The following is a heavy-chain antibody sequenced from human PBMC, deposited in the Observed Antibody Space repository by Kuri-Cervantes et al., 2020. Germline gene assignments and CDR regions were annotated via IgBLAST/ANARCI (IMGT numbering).Heavy chain of an antibody. J-gene: IGHJ4*02. CDR2: ISYDGSNK. CDR1: GFTFSSYG. CDR3: ARAVMELEPLDY. Sequence: GGSLRLSCAASGFTFSSYGVHWVRQAPGKGLEWVAVISYDGSNKYYADSVKGRFTISRDNSKNTLYLQMNSLRAEDTAVYYCARAVMELEPLDYWGQGTLVTVSS. V-gene: IGHV3-30*03. D-gene: IGHD1-14*01.